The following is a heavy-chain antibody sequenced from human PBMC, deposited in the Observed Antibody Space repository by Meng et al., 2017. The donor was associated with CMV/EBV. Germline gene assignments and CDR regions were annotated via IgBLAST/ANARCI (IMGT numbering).Heavy chain of an antibody. D-gene: IGHD3-10*01. CDR2: IYYSGST. J-gene: IGHJ3*02. CDR3: ARLFTDAFDI. V-gene: IGHV4-59*12. Sequence: SETLSLTCTVSGGSISSYYWSWIRQPPGKGLEWIGYIYYSGSTNYNPSLKGRFTISRDNAKNSLYLQMNSLRAEDTAVYYCARLFTDAFDIWGQGTMVTVSS. CDR1: GGSISSYY.